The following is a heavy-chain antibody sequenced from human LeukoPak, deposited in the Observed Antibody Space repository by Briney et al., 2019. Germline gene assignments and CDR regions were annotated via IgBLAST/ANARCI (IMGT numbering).Heavy chain of an antibody. D-gene: IGHD3-16*01. V-gene: IGHV4-59*02. Sequence: SETLSLTCTVSGGSVTSYYWSWIRQPPGKGLEWIGYIYYTGSTNYNPSLKSRVTISVDTSKNQFSLKLSSVTAADTAVYYCARDLGDRSRAYFAFDYWGQGTLVTVSS. CDR1: GGSVTSYY. CDR3: ARDLGDRSRAYFAFDY. J-gene: IGHJ4*02. CDR2: IYYTGST.